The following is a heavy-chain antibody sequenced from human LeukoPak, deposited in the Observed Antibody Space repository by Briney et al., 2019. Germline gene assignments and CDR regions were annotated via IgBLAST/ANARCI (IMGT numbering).Heavy chain of an antibody. CDR3: ARAQRITMVRGVNYYGMDV. Sequence: GGSLRLSCAASGFTVSSYWMSWVRQAPGKGLEWVAYIKQDGSEKYYVDCVKGRFTISRDNAKNSLYLQMNSLRAEDTAVYYCARAQRITMVRGVNYYGMDVWGKGTTVTVSS. D-gene: IGHD3-10*01. CDR2: IKQDGSEK. V-gene: IGHV3-7*03. J-gene: IGHJ6*04. CDR1: GFTVSSYW.